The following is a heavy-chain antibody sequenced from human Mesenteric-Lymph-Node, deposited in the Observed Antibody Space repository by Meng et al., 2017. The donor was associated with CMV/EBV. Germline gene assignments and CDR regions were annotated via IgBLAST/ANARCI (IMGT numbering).Heavy chain of an antibody. CDR1: GGSITSYY. Sequence: GSLRLSCTVSGGSITSYYWSWIRQPPGKGLEWIGYVYYSGTTNYNPSLRSRVTISADTSKNQFSLELRSVTAADTAVYYCARGLDPWGQGTLVTVSS. V-gene: IGHV4-59*01. CDR3: ARGLDP. J-gene: IGHJ5*02. CDR2: VYYSGTT.